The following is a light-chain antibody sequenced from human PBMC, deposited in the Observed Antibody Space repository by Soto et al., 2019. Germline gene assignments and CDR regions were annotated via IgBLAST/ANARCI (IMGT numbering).Light chain of an antibody. CDR2: GAS. CDR3: QQYGSSRNT. CDR1: QSVDSNY. J-gene: IGKJ4*01. Sequence: EIVLTQSPGTLSLSPGEGATLSGRASQSVDSNYLAWYQKKPGQAPRLLIYGASSRATGIPDRFSGSGSGTDFTLTISRLEPEDFAVYYCQQYGSSRNTFGGGTKVEIK. V-gene: IGKV3-20*01.